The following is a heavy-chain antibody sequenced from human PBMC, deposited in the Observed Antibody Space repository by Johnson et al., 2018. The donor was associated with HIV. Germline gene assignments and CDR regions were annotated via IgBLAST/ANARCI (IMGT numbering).Heavy chain of an antibody. CDR2: ISYDGSNK. D-gene: IGHD3-22*01. V-gene: IGHV3-30-3*01. Sequence: QMLLVESGGGVVQPGRSLRLSCPASGFTFSNYAMHWVRQAPGKGLEWVAVISYDGSNKYYADSVKGRFTISRDNSKNTLYLQMHSLGAGDTAVYYCARGGYYDSSGSGLDIWGQGTMVTVSS. CDR1: GFTFSNYA. CDR3: ARGGYYDSSGSGLDI. J-gene: IGHJ3*02.